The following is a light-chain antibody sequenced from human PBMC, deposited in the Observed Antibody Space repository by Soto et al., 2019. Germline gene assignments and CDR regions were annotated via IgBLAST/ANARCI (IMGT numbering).Light chain of an antibody. CDR1: QSVKSSY. Sequence: EIVLTQSPGTLSLSPGERATLPCRASQSVKSSYLAWYQHKPGQAPRLLIYDASNRATGIPARFSGSGSGTDFTLTISRLEPEDFAVYFCQQYATSPLAVGGGTKVDIK. CDR2: DAS. CDR3: QQYATSPLA. J-gene: IGKJ4*01. V-gene: IGKV3-20*01.